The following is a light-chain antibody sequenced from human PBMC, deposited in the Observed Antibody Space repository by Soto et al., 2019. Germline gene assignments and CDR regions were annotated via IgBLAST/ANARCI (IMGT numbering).Light chain of an antibody. V-gene: IGLV2-14*01. CDR3: SSYTTSTLYV. CDR1: ISDVGGYNY. J-gene: IGLJ1*01. Sequence: QSVLTQPASVSGSPGQSITISCTGTISDVGGYNYVSWYQQHPGKAPKLMISEVSKRPSGVSNRFSGSKSGNTASLTISGLQAEDEADYYCSSYTTSTLYVFGTGTKVTVL. CDR2: EVS.